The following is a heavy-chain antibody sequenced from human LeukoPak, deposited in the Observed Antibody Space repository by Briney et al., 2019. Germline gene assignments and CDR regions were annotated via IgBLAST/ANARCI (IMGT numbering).Heavy chain of an antibody. J-gene: IGHJ4*02. CDR3: ARSQPGAVGALDY. V-gene: IGHV3-53*01. Sequence: PGGSLRLSCAASGFTVSSNYMSWVRQAPGKGLEWVSVIYSGGSTYYADSVKGRFTISRDNSKNTLYLQMNSLRAEDTAVYYCARSQPGAVGALDYWGQGTLVTVSS. D-gene: IGHD4/OR15-4a*01. CDR1: GFTVSSNY. CDR2: IYSGGST.